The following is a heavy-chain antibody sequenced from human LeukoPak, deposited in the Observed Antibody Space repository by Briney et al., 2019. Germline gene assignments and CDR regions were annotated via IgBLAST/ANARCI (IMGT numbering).Heavy chain of an antibody. J-gene: IGHJ5*02. D-gene: IGHD6-13*01. Sequence: ASVKVSCKASGYTFTSYDINWVRQATGQGLEWMGWMNPNSGNTGYAQKFQGRVTMTRNTSISTAYMELSSLRSEDTAVYYCARAGIAAASNWFDPWGQGTLVTVSS. CDR3: ARAGIAAASNWFDP. V-gene: IGHV1-8*01. CDR2: MNPNSGNT. CDR1: GYTFTSYD.